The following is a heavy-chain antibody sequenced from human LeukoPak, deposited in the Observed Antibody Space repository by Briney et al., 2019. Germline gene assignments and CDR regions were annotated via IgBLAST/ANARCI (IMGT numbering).Heavy chain of an antibody. CDR2: IHYSGST. V-gene: IGHV4-59*01. J-gene: IGHJ2*01. CDR3: ARVYYSSSYDYWYFDL. Sequence: SETLSLTCTVSGGSISSYYWSWIRQPPGKGLEWIGYIHYSGSTNYNPSLKSRVTISVDTSKNQFSLKLSSVTAADTAVYYCARVYYSSSYDYWYFDLWGRGTLVTVSS. D-gene: IGHD6-13*01. CDR1: GGSISSYY.